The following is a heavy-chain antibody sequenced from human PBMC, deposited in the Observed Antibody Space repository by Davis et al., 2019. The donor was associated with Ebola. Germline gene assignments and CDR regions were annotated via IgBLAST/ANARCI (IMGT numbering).Heavy chain of an antibody. J-gene: IGHJ4*02. CDR3: ARNNSFWTTDY. V-gene: IGHV1-18*01. CDR2: ISAYNGNT. CDR1: GYTFTSYG. Sequence: ASVKVSCKASGYTFTSYGISWVRQAPGQGLEWMGWISAYNGNTNYAQKLQGRVSMTRDTSTSTVYMELSSLRSEDTAVYYCARNNSFWTTDYWGQGTLVTVSS. D-gene: IGHD3/OR15-3a*01.